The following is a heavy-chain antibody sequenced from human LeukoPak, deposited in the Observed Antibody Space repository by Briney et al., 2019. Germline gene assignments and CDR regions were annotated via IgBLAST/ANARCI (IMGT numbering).Heavy chain of an antibody. J-gene: IGHJ3*02. D-gene: IGHD5-18*01. Sequence: PGGSLRLSRAASGFTFSSYWMSWVRQAPGKGLEWVGRIKSKTDGGTTDYAAPVKGRFTISRDDSKNTLYLQMSSLKTEDTAVYYCTTGRHVDTAMVFAFDIWGQGTMVTVSS. CDR1: GFTFSSYW. CDR3: TTGRHVDTAMVFAFDI. V-gene: IGHV3-15*01. CDR2: IKSKTDGGTT.